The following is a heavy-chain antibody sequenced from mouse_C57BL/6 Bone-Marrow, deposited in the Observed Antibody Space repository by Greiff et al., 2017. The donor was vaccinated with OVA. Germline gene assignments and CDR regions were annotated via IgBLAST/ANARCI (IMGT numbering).Heavy chain of an antibody. CDR3: ARYWYGFAY. CDR1: GYTFTSYW. CDR2: IDPSDSYT. V-gene: IGHV1-50*01. Sequence: QVQLQQSGAELVKPGASVKLSCKASGYTFTSYWMQWVKQRPGQGLEWIGEIDPSDSYTNYNQKFKGKATLTVDTSSSTAYMQLSSLTSEDSAVYYCARYWYGFAYWGQGTLVTVSA. J-gene: IGHJ3*01. D-gene: IGHD2-14*01.